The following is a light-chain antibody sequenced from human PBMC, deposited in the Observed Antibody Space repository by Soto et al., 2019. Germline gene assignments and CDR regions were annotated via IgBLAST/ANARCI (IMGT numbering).Light chain of an antibody. Sequence: QSVLTQPPSVSGAPGQRVTISCTGSSSNIGAGYDVHWYQQLPGTAPKLLIYGNSNRPSGVPDRFSGSKSGTSASLAITGLQAEDEADYYCQSYASSLSGSVFGTGTKATVL. J-gene: IGLJ1*01. V-gene: IGLV1-40*01. CDR1: SSNIGAGYD. CDR3: QSYASSLSGSV. CDR2: GNS.